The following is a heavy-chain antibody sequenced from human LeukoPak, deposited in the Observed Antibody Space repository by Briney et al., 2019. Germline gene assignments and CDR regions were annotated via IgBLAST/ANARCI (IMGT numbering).Heavy chain of an antibody. D-gene: IGHD6-19*01. V-gene: IGHV3-15*01. CDR3: TTDSSSGWSIEPVDY. CDR2: IKSKTDGGTT. CDR1: GFTFSNTW. Sequence: GGSLRLSCAASGFTFSNTWMSWVRQAPGKGLEWVGRIKSKTDGGTTDYAAPVKGRFTISRDDSKNTLYLQMNSLKTEDTAVYYCTTDSSSGWSIEPVDYWGQGTLVTVSS. J-gene: IGHJ4*02.